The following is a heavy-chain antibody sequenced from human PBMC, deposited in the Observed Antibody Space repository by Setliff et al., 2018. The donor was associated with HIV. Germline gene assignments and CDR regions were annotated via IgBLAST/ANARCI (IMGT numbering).Heavy chain of an antibody. CDR1: GLTFNRYW. Sequence: PGGSLRLSCVASGLTFNRYWMSWVRQVPGKGLEWVSYISGSSRSIYHADSVKGRFTVSRDNAKNSLYPQMNGLRAEDTAVYYCARDDNLGGIDYWGQGTLVTVSS. CDR2: ISGSSRSI. CDR3: ARDDNLGGIDY. D-gene: IGHD1-26*01. J-gene: IGHJ4*02. V-gene: IGHV3-48*01.